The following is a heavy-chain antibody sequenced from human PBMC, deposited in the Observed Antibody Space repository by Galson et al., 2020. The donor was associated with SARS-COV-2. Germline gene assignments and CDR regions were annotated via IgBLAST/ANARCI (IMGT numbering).Heavy chain of an antibody. D-gene: IGHD6-19*01. CDR2: IKQDGSDK. CDR1: GFSFSSYW. Sequence: GGSLRLSCAASGFSFSSYWMTWVRQAPGKGLEWVANIKQDGSDKYYVDSVKGRFTISRDNAKNSLYLHMNSLRAEDTAAYYCARESYDSGWFDYWGQGTLVTVSS. J-gene: IGHJ4*02. CDR3: ARESYDSGWFDY. V-gene: IGHV3-7*03.